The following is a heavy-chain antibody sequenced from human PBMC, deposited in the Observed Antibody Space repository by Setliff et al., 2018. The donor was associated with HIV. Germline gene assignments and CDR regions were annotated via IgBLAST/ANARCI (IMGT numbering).Heavy chain of an antibody. Sequence: KTSETLSLTCAVYGGSFSGYYWSWIRQPPGKGLEWIGEISHGGSTNYNPSLKSRVTISVDTSKNQFSLKLSSVNAADTAVYYCARVLEQVVSDYWGQGTLVTVSS. V-gene: IGHV4-34*01. CDR1: GGSFSGYY. CDR3: ARVLEQVVSDY. J-gene: IGHJ4*02. D-gene: IGHD6-6*01. CDR2: ISHGGST.